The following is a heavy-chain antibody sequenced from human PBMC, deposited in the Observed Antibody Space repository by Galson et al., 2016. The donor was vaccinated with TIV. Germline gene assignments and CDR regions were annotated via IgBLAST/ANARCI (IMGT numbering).Heavy chain of an antibody. V-gene: IGHV4-39*01. Sequence: ETLSLTCAASGGSISRSGYYWAWIRQPPGRGLEWIGSVFYSGSTYYNPSLKSRVTISLDTSKNQFSLKLSSVTAADTAVYYCGGYTAGFFVYWGQGTLVTVSS. J-gene: IGHJ4*02. CDR1: GGSISRSGYY. CDR3: GGYTAGFFVY. D-gene: IGHD5-18*01. CDR2: VFYSGST.